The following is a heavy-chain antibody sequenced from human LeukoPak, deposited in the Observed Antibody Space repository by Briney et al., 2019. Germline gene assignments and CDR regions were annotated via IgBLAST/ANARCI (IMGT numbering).Heavy chain of an antibody. V-gene: IGHV3-33*01. CDR3: ATYRAAAMEYYYMDV. CDR2: IWYDGSNK. J-gene: IGHJ6*03. D-gene: IGHD2-2*01. CDR1: GFTFSSYG. Sequence: GGSLRLSCAASGFTFSSYGMHWVRQAPGKGLEWVAVIWYDGSNKNYADSVKGRFTISRDNSKNTLYLQMNSLRAEDTAVYYCATYRAAAMEYYYMDVWGKGTTVTVSS.